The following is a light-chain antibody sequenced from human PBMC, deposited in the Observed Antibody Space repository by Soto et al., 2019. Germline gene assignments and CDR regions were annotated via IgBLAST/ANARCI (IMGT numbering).Light chain of an antibody. V-gene: IGLV2-23*03. Sequence: QSALPQPASISGSPGQSITISCTGTGSAVGPYNLVSWYQQHPGKAPNLIISEGNKRPSGVSRRFSGSKSANTASLTISGLQAEDEAEYYCCSYVDTSAFVRFGGGTKVTVL. CDR1: GSAVGPYNL. J-gene: IGLJ3*02. CDR3: CSYVDTSAFVR. CDR2: EGN.